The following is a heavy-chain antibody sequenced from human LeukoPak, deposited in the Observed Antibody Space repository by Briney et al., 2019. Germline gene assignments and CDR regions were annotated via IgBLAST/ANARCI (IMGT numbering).Heavy chain of an antibody. Sequence: SETLSLTCIVSGGSISSSSYYWGWIRQPPGKGLEWIGSIYYSGNTYYNPSLKSRVTISLDTSTNQFSLRLSSVTAADTAVYYCARNQYGSGSPLFDYWGQGTLVTVSS. D-gene: IGHD3-10*01. V-gene: IGHV4-39*07. CDR3: ARNQYGSGSPLFDY. CDR2: IYYSGNT. J-gene: IGHJ4*02. CDR1: GGSISSSSYY.